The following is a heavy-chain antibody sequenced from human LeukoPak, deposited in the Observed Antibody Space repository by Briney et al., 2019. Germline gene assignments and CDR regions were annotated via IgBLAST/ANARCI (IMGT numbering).Heavy chain of an antibody. Sequence: GGSLRLSCAASAFVFSKFCMHWVRQTPGKGLEWVAAIWNDGSDENYADSVKGRFTIFSDNSKNTLYLQMNSLRAEDMAVYYCAFEIGRSQGAFDIWGQGTMITVSS. CDR3: AFEIGRSQGAFDI. CDR1: AFVFSKFC. D-gene: IGHD1-26*01. V-gene: IGHV3-33*01. J-gene: IGHJ3*02. CDR2: IWNDGSDE.